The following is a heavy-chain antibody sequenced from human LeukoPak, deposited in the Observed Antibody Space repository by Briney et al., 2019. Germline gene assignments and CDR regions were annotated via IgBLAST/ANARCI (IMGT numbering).Heavy chain of an antibody. D-gene: IGHD5-18*01. Sequence: PSETLSLTCAVSGYSISSGYYWGWIRQPPEKGLEWIGSIYHSGSTYYNPSLESRVTISVDTSKNQFSLKLSSVTAADTAVYYCASSDTGYNWFDPWGQGTLVTVSS. J-gene: IGHJ5*02. V-gene: IGHV4-38-2*01. CDR2: IYHSGST. CDR3: ASSDTGYNWFDP. CDR1: GYSISSGYY.